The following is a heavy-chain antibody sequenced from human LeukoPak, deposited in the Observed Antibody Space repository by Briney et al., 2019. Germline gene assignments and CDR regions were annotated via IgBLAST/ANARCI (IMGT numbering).Heavy chain of an antibody. V-gene: IGHV1-2*02. Sequence: ASVKVSCKASGYTFTGYYMHWVRQAPGQGLEWMGWINPNSGGTNYAQKFQGRVTMTRDTSISTAYMELSRLRSDDTAVYYCARTYDSSFDAFDIWGQGTMVTVSS. D-gene: IGHD3-22*01. CDR1: GYTFTGYY. CDR2: INPNSGGT. CDR3: ARTYDSSFDAFDI. J-gene: IGHJ3*02.